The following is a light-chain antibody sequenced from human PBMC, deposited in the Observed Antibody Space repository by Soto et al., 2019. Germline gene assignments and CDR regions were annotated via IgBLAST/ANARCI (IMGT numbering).Light chain of an antibody. J-gene: IGLJ1*01. CDR2: DVT. V-gene: IGLV2-14*01. Sequence: QSALSQPASVSGSPGQSIPISCTGTSSDVGGFEYVSWYQHQPGKAPKLIIYDVTKRPSGVSNRFSGSKSGNTASLTISGIQAEDEGDYYCGSITRSSTSVFGTGTKVTVL. CDR3: GSITRSSTSV. CDR1: SSDVGGFEY.